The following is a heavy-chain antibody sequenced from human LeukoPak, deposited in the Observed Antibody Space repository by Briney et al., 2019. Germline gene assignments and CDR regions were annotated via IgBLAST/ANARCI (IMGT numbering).Heavy chain of an antibody. CDR3: ARDSLFSSGFSYTYYGLDV. CDR1: GGSLSSYY. Sequence: PSETLSLTCTVSGGSLSSYYWTWIRQPPGKGLEWIGYIYNSGNTYYNPSLKSRVTISVDTSKNQFSLKLTSVTAADTAVYYCARDSLFSSGFSYTYYGLDVWGQGTTVSVSS. V-gene: IGHV4-59*01. J-gene: IGHJ6*02. CDR2: IYNSGNT. D-gene: IGHD6-19*01.